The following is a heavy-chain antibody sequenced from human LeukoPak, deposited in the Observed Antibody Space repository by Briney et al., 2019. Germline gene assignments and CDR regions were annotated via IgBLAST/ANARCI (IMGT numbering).Heavy chain of an antibody. Sequence: SETLSLTCTFSGGSIRDDYWSWIRQPPGKGLEGIGNIYYSGSTKYNPSLKSRVTISIDTSRNQFSLKLTSVTAADTAVYYCARVPHCSSNSCQAWFDPWGQGTLVTVSS. CDR2: IYYSGST. J-gene: IGHJ5*02. CDR3: ARVPHCSSNSCQAWFDP. D-gene: IGHD2-2*01. V-gene: IGHV4-59*01. CDR1: GGSIRDDY.